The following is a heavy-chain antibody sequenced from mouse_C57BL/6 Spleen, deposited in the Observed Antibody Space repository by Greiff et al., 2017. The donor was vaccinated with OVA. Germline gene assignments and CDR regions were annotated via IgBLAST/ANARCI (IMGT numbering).Heavy chain of an antibody. V-gene: IGHV1-64*01. Sequence: VQLQQPGAELVKPGASVKLSCTASGYTFTSYWMHWVKQRPGQGLEWIGMIHPSSGSTNYNEKFKSKATLTVDKSSSTAYMQLSSLTSEDSAVYYCARYYYGSSYYFDYWGQGTTLTVSS. J-gene: IGHJ2*01. D-gene: IGHD1-1*01. CDR3: ARYYYGSSYYFDY. CDR2: IHPSSGST. CDR1: GYTFTSYW.